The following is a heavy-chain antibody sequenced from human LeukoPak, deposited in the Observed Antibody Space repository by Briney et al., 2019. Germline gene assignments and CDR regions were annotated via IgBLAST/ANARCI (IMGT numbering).Heavy chain of an antibody. D-gene: IGHD6-19*01. CDR3: AKDSRPRFDTSGWYPFDY. Sequence: GGSLRLSCAASGFTFYDYAMHWVRQAPGKGLEWVAGTSWNSGTIAYGDSVKGRFTISRDNAKDSLWLQMNSLRAEDMALYYCAKDSRPRFDTSGWYPFDYWGQGTLVTVSS. CDR2: TSWNSGTI. V-gene: IGHV3-9*03. J-gene: IGHJ4*02. CDR1: GFTFYDYA.